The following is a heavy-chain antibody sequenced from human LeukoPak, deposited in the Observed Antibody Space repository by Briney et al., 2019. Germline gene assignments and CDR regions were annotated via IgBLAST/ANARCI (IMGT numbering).Heavy chain of an antibody. CDR1: GGSISSYY. Sequence: NPSETLSLTCTVSGGSISSYYWSWIRQPPGKGLEWIGYIYYSGSTNYNPSLKSRVTISVDTSKNQFSLKLSSVTAADTAVYYRASQGRGPYYYDSSGYRYYGMDVWGQGTTVTVSS. CDR2: IYYSGST. D-gene: IGHD3-22*01. J-gene: IGHJ6*02. CDR3: ASQGRGPYYYDSSGYRYYGMDV. V-gene: IGHV4-59*08.